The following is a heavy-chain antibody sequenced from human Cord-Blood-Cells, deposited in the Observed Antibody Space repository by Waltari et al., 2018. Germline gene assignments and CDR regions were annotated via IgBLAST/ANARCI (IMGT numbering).Heavy chain of an antibody. CDR2: FDPEDGET. Sequence: QVQLVQSGAEVKKPGASVKVSCKVSGYTLTDLSMHWVRQAPGKGLAWMGGFDPEDGETIYEQKFQGRVTMTEDTSTDTAYMELSSLRSEDTAVYYCATNPYSSSWYHAFDIWGQGTMFTVSS. V-gene: IGHV1-24*01. D-gene: IGHD6-13*01. CDR3: ATNPYSSSWYHAFDI. J-gene: IGHJ3*02. CDR1: GYTLTDLS.